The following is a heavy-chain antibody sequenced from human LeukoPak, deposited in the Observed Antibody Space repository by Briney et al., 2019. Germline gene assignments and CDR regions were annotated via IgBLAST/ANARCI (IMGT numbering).Heavy chain of an antibody. Sequence: SETLSLTCTVSGGSISNFYWSWIRQPPGKGLEWIGYINYSGSTNFNPSLKSRVTISVDTSKNQFSLKLSSVTAADTAVYYCAREYYYGSGSYYDYWGQGTLVTVSS. CDR2: INYSGST. D-gene: IGHD3-10*01. V-gene: IGHV4-59*01. J-gene: IGHJ4*02. CDR3: AREYYYGSGSYYDY. CDR1: GGSISNFY.